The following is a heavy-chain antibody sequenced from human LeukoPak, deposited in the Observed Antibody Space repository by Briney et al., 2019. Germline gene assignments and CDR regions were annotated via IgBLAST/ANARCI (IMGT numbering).Heavy chain of an antibody. D-gene: IGHD6-19*01. CDR2: ISSSGGST. V-gene: IGHV3-23*01. CDR3: TRAGIAVPATPDY. Sequence: GGSLRLSCAASGFTFSSYAMNWVRQAPGKGLEWVSVISSSGGSTYYADSVKGRFIISRDNSKNTLYLQMNSLRAEDTAVYYCTRAGIAVPATPDYWGQGTLVTVSS. J-gene: IGHJ4*02. CDR1: GFTFSSYA.